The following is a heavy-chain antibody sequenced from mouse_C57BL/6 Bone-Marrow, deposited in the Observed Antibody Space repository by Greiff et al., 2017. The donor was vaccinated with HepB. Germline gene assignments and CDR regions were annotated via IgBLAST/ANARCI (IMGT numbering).Heavy chain of an antibody. Sequence: QVQLKESGPELVKPGASVKLSCKASVYTFTSYDINWVKQRPGQGLEWIGWIYPRDGSTKYNEKFKGKATLTVDTSSSTAYMELHSLTSEDSAVYFCARDWYFDVWGTGTTVTVSS. V-gene: IGHV1-85*01. CDR2: IYPRDGST. CDR1: VYTFTSYD. J-gene: IGHJ1*03. CDR3: ARDWYFDV.